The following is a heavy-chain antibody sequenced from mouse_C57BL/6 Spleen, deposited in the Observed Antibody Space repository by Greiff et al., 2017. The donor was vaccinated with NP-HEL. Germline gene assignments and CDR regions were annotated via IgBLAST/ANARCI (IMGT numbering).Heavy chain of an antibody. J-gene: IGHJ2*01. CDR3: ARGPYFDY. CDR2: ITYDGSRT. CDR1: GFTFSDYY. Sequence: EVQVVASEGGLVQPGSSMKLSCTASGFTFSDYYMAWVRQVPETGLEWVATITYDGSRTYYLDSLKSRFIISRDNAKNILYLQMSSLKSEDTATYYCARGPYFDYWGQGTTLTVSS. V-gene: IGHV5-16*01.